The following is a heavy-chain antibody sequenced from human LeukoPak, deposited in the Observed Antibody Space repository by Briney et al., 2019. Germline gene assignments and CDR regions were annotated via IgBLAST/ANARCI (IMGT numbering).Heavy chain of an antibody. D-gene: IGHD2-21*02. CDR3: ARDSYSYCGGDCYYY. J-gene: IGHJ4*02. CDR2: ISSSSSTI. CDR1: GFTFSSYS. V-gene: IGHV3-48*02. Sequence: PGGSLRLSCAASGFTFSSYSMNWVRQAPGKGLEWVSYISSSSSTIYYADSVKGRFTISRDNAKNSLYLQMNSLRDEDTAVYYCARDSYSYCGGDCYYYWGQGTLVTVSS.